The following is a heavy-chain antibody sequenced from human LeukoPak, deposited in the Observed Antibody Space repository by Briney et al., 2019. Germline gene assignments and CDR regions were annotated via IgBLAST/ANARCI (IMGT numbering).Heavy chain of an antibody. J-gene: IGHJ6*02. Sequence: GGSLRLPCAASGFTVSSNYMSWVRQAPGKGLEWVSVIYSGGSTYYADSVKGRFIISRDNSRNMLYLQMNSLRAEDTAVYYCAKATLRGSSSWYYHGMDVWGQGTTVTVSS. V-gene: IGHV3-53*01. CDR2: IYSGGST. CDR1: GFTVSSNY. CDR3: AKATLRGSSSWYYHGMDV. D-gene: IGHD6-13*01.